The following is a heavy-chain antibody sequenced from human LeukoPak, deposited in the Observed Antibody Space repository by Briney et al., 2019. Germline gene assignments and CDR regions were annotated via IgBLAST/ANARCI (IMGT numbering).Heavy chain of an antibody. CDR1: GFTFGDNA. Sequence: GSLRLSCTASGFTFGDNAMTWVRQAPGRGLEWVGFIRSKTYGETTEYAASVKGRFTISRDDSKSIAYLQMNSLKSEDTAAYYCTRGIAKTGMNCWGQGTLVTVSA. V-gene: IGHV3-49*04. CDR3: TRGIAKTGMNC. J-gene: IGHJ4*02. D-gene: IGHD6-19*01. CDR2: IRSKTYGETT.